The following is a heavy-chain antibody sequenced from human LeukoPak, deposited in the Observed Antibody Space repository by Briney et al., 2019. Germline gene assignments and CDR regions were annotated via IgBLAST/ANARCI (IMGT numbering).Heavy chain of an antibody. J-gene: IGHJ4*02. Sequence: PSETLSLTCTVSGGSVSSGSYYWSWIRQPPGKGLEWIGYIYYSGSTYYNPSLKSRVTISVDTSKNQFSLKLSSVTAADTAVYYCARVVAVVVPAAIDYWGQGTLVTVSS. D-gene: IGHD2-2*01. CDR1: GGSVSSGSYY. CDR3: ARVVAVVVPAAIDY. CDR2: IYYSGST. V-gene: IGHV4-61*01.